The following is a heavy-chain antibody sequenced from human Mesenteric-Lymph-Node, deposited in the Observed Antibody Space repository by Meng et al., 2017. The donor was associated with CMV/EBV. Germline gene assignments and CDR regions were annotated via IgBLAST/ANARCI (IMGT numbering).Heavy chain of an antibody. CDR2: TSHWGRT. CDR1: GGSISGNHG. V-gene: IGHV4-4*02. J-gene: IGHJ4*02. Sequence: LICAVSGGSISGNHGWRWVRQPPGKGLEWIGETSHWGRTNYNPSLKSRVTISADKSKNQFSLNLNSVTAADTAVYYCTGQGGYFIDYWGQGALVTVSS. CDR3: TGQGGYFIDY. D-gene: IGHD1-1*01.